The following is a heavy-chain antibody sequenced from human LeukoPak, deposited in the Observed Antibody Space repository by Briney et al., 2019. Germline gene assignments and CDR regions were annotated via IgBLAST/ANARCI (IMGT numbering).Heavy chain of an antibody. D-gene: IGHD3-10*01. V-gene: IGHV3-72*01. CDR2: VRNKANTYST. Sequence: PGGSLRLSCAASGFIFSDHHMDWVRQAPGKGLEWLGRVRNKANTYSTNYAASVKGRFSITRDDSMNSVYLQMNSLKTEDTAVYYCVRVWRGYYFDSWGQGILVTVSS. J-gene: IGHJ4*02. CDR1: GFIFSDHH. CDR3: VRVWRGYYFDS.